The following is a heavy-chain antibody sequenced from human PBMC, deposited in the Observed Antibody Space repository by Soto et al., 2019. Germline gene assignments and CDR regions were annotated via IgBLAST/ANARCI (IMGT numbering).Heavy chain of an antibody. Sequence: EVQLVESGGGLVKPGGSLRLSCAASGFTFSSYSMNWVRQAPGKGLEWVSSISSSSSYIYYAESVKGRFTISRDNAKNSLYLQMNSLRAEDTAVYYCARGISHGMDVWGQGTTVTVSS. J-gene: IGHJ6*02. CDR3: ARGISHGMDV. V-gene: IGHV3-21*01. CDR2: ISSSSSYI. CDR1: GFTFSSYS.